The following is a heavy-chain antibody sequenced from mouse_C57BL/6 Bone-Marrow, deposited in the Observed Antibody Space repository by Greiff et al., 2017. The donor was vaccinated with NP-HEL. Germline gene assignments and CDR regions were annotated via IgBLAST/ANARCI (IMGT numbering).Heavy chain of an antibody. CDR1: GFTFSDYY. V-gene: IGHV5-12*01. CDR2: ISNGGGST. Sequence: EVMLVESGGGLVQPGGSLKLSCAASGFTFSDYYMYWVRQTPEKRLEWVAYISNGGGSTYYPDTVKGRFTISRDNAKNTLYLQMSRLKSEDTAMYYCARPYYSNYERFAYWGQGTLVTVSA. J-gene: IGHJ3*01. D-gene: IGHD2-5*01. CDR3: ARPYYSNYERFAY.